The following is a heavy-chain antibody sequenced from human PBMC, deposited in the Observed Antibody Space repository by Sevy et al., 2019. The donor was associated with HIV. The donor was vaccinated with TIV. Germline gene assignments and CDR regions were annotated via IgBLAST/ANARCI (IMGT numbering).Heavy chain of an antibody. D-gene: IGHD3-22*01. CDR3: AKDLTAYYYDSSGHFDAFDI. J-gene: IGHJ3*02. V-gene: IGHV3-23*01. Sequence: GGSLRLSCAASGFTFSSYAMSWVRQAPGKGLEWVSAISGSGGSTYYADSVKGRFHISRDNSKNTLYLQMNSLRAEDMAVYYCAKDLTAYYYDSSGHFDAFDIWGQGTMVTVSS. CDR2: ISGSGGST. CDR1: GFTFSSYA.